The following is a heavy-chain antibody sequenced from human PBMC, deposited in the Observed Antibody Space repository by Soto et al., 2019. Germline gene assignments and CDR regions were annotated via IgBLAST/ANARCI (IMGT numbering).Heavy chain of an antibody. CDR2: INAGNGKT. J-gene: IGHJ5*02. CDR1: RATFRGSA. CDR3: AKDKHSYGLLEGFDP. Sequence: ASPMVCCKPSRATFRGSAWHSGRQARGQRLEWMGWINAGNGKTKYSQKFQGRVTITRDTSASTAYMELSSLRAEDAAVYYCAKDKHSYGLLEGFDPWGQGTLVTVSA. D-gene: IGHD3-3*01. V-gene: IGHV1-3*01.